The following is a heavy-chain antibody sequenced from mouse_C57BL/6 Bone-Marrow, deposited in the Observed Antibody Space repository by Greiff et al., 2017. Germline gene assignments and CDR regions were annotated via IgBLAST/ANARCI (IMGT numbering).Heavy chain of an antibody. Sequence: QVQLKQPGAELVMPGASVKLSCKASGYPFTSYWMHWVKPRPGQGLEWIGELDPSDSYTNYHQKFKGKSTLTVDKSSSTSYMQLSSLTSEDSAVYYCEREDYGKGYYAMDYWGQGTSVTVSS. V-gene: IGHV1-69*01. D-gene: IGHD2-1*01. CDR1: GYPFTSYW. J-gene: IGHJ4*01. CDR2: LDPSDSYT. CDR3: EREDYGKGYYAMDY.